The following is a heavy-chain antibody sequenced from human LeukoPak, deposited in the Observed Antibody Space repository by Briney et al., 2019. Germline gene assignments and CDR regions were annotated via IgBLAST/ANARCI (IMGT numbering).Heavy chain of an antibody. D-gene: IGHD3-22*01. V-gene: IGHV1-2*06. CDR2: INPNSGGT. CDR1: GYTSTDYY. Sequence: ASVKLSCKASGYTSTDYYMHWVRQAPGQGLEWMGRINPNSGGTNYAQKFQGRVTIPRDTSISTAYMELSRLRSDDTALYCCARAVIDSSGYYYVDYWGQGTLVTDSS. J-gene: IGHJ4*02. CDR3: ARAVIDSSGYYYVDY.